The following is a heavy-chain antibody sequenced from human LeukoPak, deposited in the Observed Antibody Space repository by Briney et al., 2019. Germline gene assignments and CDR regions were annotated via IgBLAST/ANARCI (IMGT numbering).Heavy chain of an antibody. D-gene: IGHD3-22*01. CDR2: IIPIFGTA. CDR3: ARDLAVYYYDSSGPPYYYMDV. J-gene: IGHJ6*03. Sequence: ASVKVSCKASGGTFSSYAISWVRQAPGQGLEWMGGIIPIFGTANYAQKFQGRVTITADESTSTAYMELSSLRSEDTAVYYCARDLAVYYYDSSGPPYYYMDVWGKGTTVTISS. CDR1: GGTFSSYA. V-gene: IGHV1-69*13.